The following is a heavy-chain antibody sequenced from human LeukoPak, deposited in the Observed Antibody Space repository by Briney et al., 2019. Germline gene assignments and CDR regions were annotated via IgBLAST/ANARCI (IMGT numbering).Heavy chain of an antibody. D-gene: IGHD3-22*01. V-gene: IGHV4-4*07. CDR2: IYSSGST. Sequence: SETLSLTCSVSGGSITNDYWSWIRQPAGRGLGWIGRIYSSGSTSYNASLKGRVTLSIDTSKHQISLRLTSVTAADTAVYYCAREGYDTSGYYAFANWGQGTLVSVSS. CDR1: GGSITNDY. J-gene: IGHJ4*02. CDR3: AREGYDTSGYYAFAN.